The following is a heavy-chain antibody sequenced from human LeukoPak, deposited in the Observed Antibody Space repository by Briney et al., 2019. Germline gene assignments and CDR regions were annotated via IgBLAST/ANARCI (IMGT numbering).Heavy chain of an antibody. CDR1: GYSFTSYC. D-gene: IGHD6-13*01. CDR2: IYPGDSDT. CDR3: ASWLHDSSSWYLFDY. Sequence: GESLKISCKGSGYSFTSYCIGWVRQMPGKGLEWMGIIYPGDSDTRYSPSFQGQVTISADKSISTAYLQWSSLKASDTAMYYCASWLHDSSSWYLFDYWGQGTLVTVSS. V-gene: IGHV5-51*01. J-gene: IGHJ4*02.